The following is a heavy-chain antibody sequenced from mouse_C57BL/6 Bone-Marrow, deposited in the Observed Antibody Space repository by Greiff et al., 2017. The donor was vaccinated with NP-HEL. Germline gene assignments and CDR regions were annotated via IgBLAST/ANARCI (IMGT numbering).Heavy chain of an antibody. CDR2: ISNGGGST. V-gene: IGHV5-12*01. CDR1: GFTFSDYY. J-gene: IGHJ3*01. Sequence: EVHLVESGGGLVQPGGSLKLSCAASGFTFSDYYMYWVRQTPEKRLEWVAYISNGGGSTYYPDTVKGRFTISRDNAKNTLYLQMSRLKSEDTAMYYCARQRLAWFAYWGQGTLVTVSA. CDR3: ARQRLAWFAY.